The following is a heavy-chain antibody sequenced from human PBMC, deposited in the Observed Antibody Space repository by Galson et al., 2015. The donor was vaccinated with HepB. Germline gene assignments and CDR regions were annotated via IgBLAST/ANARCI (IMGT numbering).Heavy chain of an antibody. D-gene: IGHD3-16*02. CDR1: GYTFTRYG. CDR3: VRGGRLGELSSFDY. V-gene: IGHV1-18*01. J-gene: IGHJ4*02. CDR2: INVYHGNT. Sequence: SVKVSCRASGYTFTRYGISWVRQAPGQGLEWMGWINVYHGNTKYAQKFQGRVTMTTDTSTSTAYMELRCLRSDDTAVYYCVRGGRLGELSSFDYWGQGTLFTVSS.